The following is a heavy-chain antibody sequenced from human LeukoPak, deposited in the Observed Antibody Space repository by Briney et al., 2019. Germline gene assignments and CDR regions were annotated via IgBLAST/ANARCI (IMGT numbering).Heavy chain of an antibody. CDR2: ISYDGSNK. J-gene: IGHJ6*02. D-gene: IGHD3-10*01. CDR1: GFTFSSYA. V-gene: IGHV3-30-3*01. Sequence: GGSLRLSCAASGFTFSSYAMHWVRQAPGKGLEWVAVISYDGSNKYYADSVKGRFTISRDNSKNTLYLQMNSLRAEDTAEYYCARDRLLGYYYGMDVWGQGTTVTVSS. CDR3: ARDRLLGYYYGMDV.